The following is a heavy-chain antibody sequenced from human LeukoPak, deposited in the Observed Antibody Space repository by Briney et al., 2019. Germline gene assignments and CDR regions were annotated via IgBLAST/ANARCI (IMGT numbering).Heavy chain of an antibody. D-gene: IGHD3-22*01. CDR3: ARDQYYYDSSGYLTFDY. CDR1: GFTFSSYS. V-gene: IGHV4-4*07. J-gene: IGHJ4*02. CDR2: IHTSGST. Sequence: AGGSLRLSCAASGFTFSSYSMNWVRQAPGKGLEWIGRIHTSGSTNYNPSLKSRVTMSVDTSKNQFSLKLSSVTAADTAVYYCARDQYYYDSSGYLTFDYWGQGTLVTVSS.